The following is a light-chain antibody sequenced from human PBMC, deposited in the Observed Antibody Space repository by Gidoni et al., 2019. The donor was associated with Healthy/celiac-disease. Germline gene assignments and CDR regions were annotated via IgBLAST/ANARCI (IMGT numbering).Light chain of an antibody. Sequence: EMELKQSPATLSVTPGERATLSCRASQSVSSYLAWYQQKPGQAPRLLLYDASNRATGIPARFSGSGSWSDFTLTISCLEPEDFAFYYGPQRSNWPTFGQGTRLEIK. J-gene: IGKJ5*01. CDR3: PQRSNWPT. V-gene: IGKV3-11*01. CDR1: QSVSSY. CDR2: DAS.